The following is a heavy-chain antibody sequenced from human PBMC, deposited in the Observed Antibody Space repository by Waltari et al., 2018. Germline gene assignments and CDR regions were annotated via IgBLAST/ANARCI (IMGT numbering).Heavy chain of an antibody. CDR1: GFTVSSNY. Sequence: EVQLVESGGGLIQPGGSLRLSCAASGFTVSSNYMSWVRQAPGKGLEWVLVIYSGGSTYYADSVKGRFTISRDNSKNTLYLQMNSLRAEDTAVYYCARPGISSSWYSFDYWGQGTLVTVSS. D-gene: IGHD6-13*01. J-gene: IGHJ4*02. CDR3: ARPGISSSWYSFDY. V-gene: IGHV3-53*01. CDR2: IYSGGST.